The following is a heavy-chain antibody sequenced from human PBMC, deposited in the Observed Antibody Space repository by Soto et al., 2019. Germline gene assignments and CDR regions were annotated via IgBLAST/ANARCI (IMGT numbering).Heavy chain of an antibody. Sequence: VASVNVSCKASGYTFTSYYMHWVRQAPGQGLEWMGIINPSGGSTSYAQKFQGRVTMTRDTSTSTVYMELSSLRSEDTAVYYCARAYCTNGVCYKSLDYWGQGTLVTVSS. D-gene: IGHD2-8*01. J-gene: IGHJ4*02. CDR2: INPSGGST. CDR3: ARAYCTNGVCYKSLDY. V-gene: IGHV1-46*01. CDR1: GYTFTSYY.